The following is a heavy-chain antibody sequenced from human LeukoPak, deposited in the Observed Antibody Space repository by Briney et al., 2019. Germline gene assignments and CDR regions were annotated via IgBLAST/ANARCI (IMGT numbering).Heavy chain of an antibody. CDR1: GFTFSSYG. Sequence: SGGSLRLSCAASGFTFSSYGMHWVRQAPGKGLEWVAVISYDGSNKYYADSVKGRFTISRDNSKNTLYLQMNSLRAEDTAVYYCAKDRYSSGYYLFDYWGQGTLVTVSS. V-gene: IGHV3-30*18. D-gene: IGHD3-22*01. J-gene: IGHJ4*02. CDR3: AKDRYSSGYYLFDY. CDR2: ISYDGSNK.